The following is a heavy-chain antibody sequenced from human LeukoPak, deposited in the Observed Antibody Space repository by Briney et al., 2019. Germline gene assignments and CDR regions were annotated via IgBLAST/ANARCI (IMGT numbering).Heavy chain of an antibody. CDR2: IKEDGSEK. D-gene: IGHD3-10*01. Sequence: GGSLRLSCAASGFTLSSYWMSWVRQAPGKGPEWVANIKEDGSEKYYVDSVKGRFTISRGNAKNSLYLQMNSLTAEDTAMYYCARDWVAGVPFDAFDIWGQGTMVSVSS. J-gene: IGHJ3*02. CDR1: GFTLSSYW. V-gene: IGHV3-7*03. CDR3: ARDWVAGVPFDAFDI.